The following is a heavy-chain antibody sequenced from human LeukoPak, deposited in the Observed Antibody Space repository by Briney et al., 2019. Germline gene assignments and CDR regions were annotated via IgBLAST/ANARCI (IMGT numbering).Heavy chain of an antibody. CDR2: INHSGST. CDR1: GGSFSGYY. D-gene: IGHD5-18*01. Sequence: SETLSLTCAVYGGSFSGYYWSWIRQPPGKGLEWIGEINHSGSTNYNPSLKSRVTISVDTSKNQFSLKLSSVTAADTAVYYCARGASRGYSYGPRRFDYWGQGTLATVSS. V-gene: IGHV4-34*01. J-gene: IGHJ4*02. CDR3: ARGASRGYSYGPRRFDY.